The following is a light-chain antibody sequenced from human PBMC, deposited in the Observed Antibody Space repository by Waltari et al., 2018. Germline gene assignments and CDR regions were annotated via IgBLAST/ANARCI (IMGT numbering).Light chain of an antibody. V-gene: IGLV1-47*01. CDR1: SSNIENNY. CDR2: WNN. J-gene: IGLJ3*02. CDR3: LAWDASLSGWV. Sequence: STSGTPGQAVTISCSGSSSNIENNYVYWYQQLPGTAPKLLVYWNNRRPSGLTDRFFASKSGTSASLAISGLRSEDEGDYYCLAWDASLSGWVFGGGTKVTVL.